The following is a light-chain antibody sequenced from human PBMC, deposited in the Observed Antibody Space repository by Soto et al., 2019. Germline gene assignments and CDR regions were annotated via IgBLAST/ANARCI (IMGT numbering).Light chain of an antibody. J-gene: IGKJ2*01. Sequence: EIVLTQSPSTLSLSPGERATLSCRASQSVSSYLAWYQQKPGQAPRLLIYDASNRATGIPARFSGSGSGTDFTLTISSLEPEDVALYDCQRRGNWPPYTFGQGTRLEIK. V-gene: IGKV3-11*01. CDR2: DAS. CDR1: QSVSSY. CDR3: QRRGNWPPYT.